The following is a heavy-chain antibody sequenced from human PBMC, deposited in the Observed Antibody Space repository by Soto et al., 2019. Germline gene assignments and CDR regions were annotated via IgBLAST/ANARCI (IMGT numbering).Heavy chain of an antibody. V-gene: IGHV4-31*03. CDR1: GGSISSGGYY. Sequence: SETLSLTCTVSGGSISSGGYYWSWIRQHPGKGLEWIGYIYYSGSTYYNPSLKSRVTISVDTSKNQFSLKLSSVTAADTAVYYCARYAPTDSPADKVLWFGETYGYYYYGMDVWGQGTTVTVSS. CDR3: ARYAPTDSPADKVLWFGETYGYYYYGMDV. J-gene: IGHJ6*02. D-gene: IGHD3-10*01. CDR2: IYYSGST.